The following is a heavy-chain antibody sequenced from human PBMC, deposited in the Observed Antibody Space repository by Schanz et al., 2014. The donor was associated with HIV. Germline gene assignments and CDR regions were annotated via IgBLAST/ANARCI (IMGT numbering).Heavy chain of an antibody. CDR3: ARYLSDFWSGHYFDN. V-gene: IGHV4-31*03. J-gene: IGHJ4*02. CDR1: GDSIRSGNYY. D-gene: IGHD3-3*01. CDR2: ISYSGST. Sequence: QVQLQESGPGLVKPSQTLSLTCSVSGDSIRSGNYYWSWIRQHPGKGLEWIGHISYSGSTYYNSSLKSRVAMSVDTSNNHFSLRLSSVTAADTAVYYCARYLSDFWSGHYFDNWGQGILVTVSS.